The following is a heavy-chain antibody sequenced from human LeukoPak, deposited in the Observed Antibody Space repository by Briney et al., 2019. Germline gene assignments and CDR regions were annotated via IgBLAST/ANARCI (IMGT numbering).Heavy chain of an antibody. CDR2: VFYSGST. D-gene: IGHD1-26*01. Sequence: SETLSLTCTLSGASISDYFWSWLRQPPGKGLEWIGYVFYSGSTTYNPSLNSRVAISIDTSRSQFSLRLSSVTAADTAVYYCASFGGSYFFDYWGPGTLVTVSS. V-gene: IGHV4-59*01. CDR3: ASFGGSYFFDY. J-gene: IGHJ4*02. CDR1: GASISDYF.